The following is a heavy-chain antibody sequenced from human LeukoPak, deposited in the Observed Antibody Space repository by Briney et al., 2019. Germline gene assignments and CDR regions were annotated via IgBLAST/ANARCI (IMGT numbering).Heavy chain of an antibody. D-gene: IGHD3-10*01. Sequence: SETLSLTCTVSGGSISNYYWSWIRQPPGKGLEWIGYIYYSGSTNYSPSLKSRVTISVDTSKNQFSLKLSSVTAADTAVYYCARQAGDYWGQGTLVTVSS. CDR1: GGSISNYY. J-gene: IGHJ4*02. V-gene: IGHV4-59*08. CDR2: IYYSGST. CDR3: ARQAGDY.